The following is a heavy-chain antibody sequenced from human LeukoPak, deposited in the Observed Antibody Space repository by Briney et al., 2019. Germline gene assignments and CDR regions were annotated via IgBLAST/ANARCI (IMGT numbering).Heavy chain of an antibody. CDR1: GGSISSYY. CDR3: ARRRGYCSGGSCHYYYYYMDV. J-gene: IGHJ6*03. CDR2: IYTSGST. V-gene: IGHV4-4*09. D-gene: IGHD2-15*01. Sequence: SETLSLTCTVSGGSISSYYWSWIGQPPGKGLEWIGYIYTSGSTNFNPSLKSRVTISVDTSKNQFSLKLSSVTAADTAVYYCARRRGYCSGGSCHYYYYYMDVWGKGTTVTVSS.